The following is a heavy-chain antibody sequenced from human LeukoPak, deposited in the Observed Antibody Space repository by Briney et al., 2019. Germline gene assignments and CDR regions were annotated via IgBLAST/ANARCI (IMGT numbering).Heavy chain of an antibody. CDR2: IYYSGST. J-gene: IGHJ4*02. CDR1: GDSISGFY. CDR3: ARVTPAGAWLGYFDY. V-gene: IGHV4-59*08. D-gene: IGHD6-19*01. Sequence: SETLSLTCTVSGDSISGFYWSWIWQPPGKGLEWIGYIYYSGSTNYNPSLKSRVTISVDTSKSQFSLKLTTMTAADTAVYYCARVTPAGAWLGYFDYWSQGTLVTVSS.